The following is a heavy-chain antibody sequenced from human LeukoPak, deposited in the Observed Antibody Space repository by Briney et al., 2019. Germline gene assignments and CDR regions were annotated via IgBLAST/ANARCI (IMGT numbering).Heavy chain of an antibody. Sequence: ASVKVSCKASGYTFTNYAMHWVRQAPGQRLEWMGWVNAGNGNTEYSQKLQGRVTMTTDTSTSTAYMELRSLRSDDTAVYYCARAPYCSSTSCPPVRGKLDVWGQGTTVTVSS. CDR3: ARAPYCSSTSCPPVRGKLDV. J-gene: IGHJ6*02. D-gene: IGHD2-2*01. V-gene: IGHV1-3*01. CDR2: VNAGNGNT. CDR1: GYTFTNYA.